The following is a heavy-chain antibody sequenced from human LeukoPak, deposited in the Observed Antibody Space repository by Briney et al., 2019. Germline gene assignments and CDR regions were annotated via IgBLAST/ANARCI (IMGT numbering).Heavy chain of an antibody. D-gene: IGHD3-22*01. J-gene: IGHJ3*02. CDR3: ARVPTYYYDSSGYPHAFDI. CDR1: GGSFSGYY. V-gene: IGHV4-34*01. Sequence: ASETLSLTCAVYGGSFSGYYWSWIRQPPGKGLEWIGEINHSGSTNYNPSLKSRVTISVDTSKNQFSLKLSSVTAADTAVYYCARVPTYYYDSSGYPHAFDIWGQGTMVTVSS. CDR2: INHSGST.